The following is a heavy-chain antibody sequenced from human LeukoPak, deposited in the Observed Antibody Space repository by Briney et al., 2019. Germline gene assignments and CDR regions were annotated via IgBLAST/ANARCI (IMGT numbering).Heavy chain of an antibody. CDR1: GGSFSGYY. J-gene: IGHJ6*02. Sequence: PSETLSLTCAVYGGSFSGYYWSWIRQPPGKGLEWIGEINHSGSTNYNPSLKSRVTISVDTSKNQFSLKLSSVTAADTAVYYCARGRVIVAISTKSSRGMDVWGQGTTVTVSS. D-gene: IGHD2-15*01. V-gene: IGHV4-34*01. CDR2: INHSGST. CDR3: ARGRVIVAISTKSSRGMDV.